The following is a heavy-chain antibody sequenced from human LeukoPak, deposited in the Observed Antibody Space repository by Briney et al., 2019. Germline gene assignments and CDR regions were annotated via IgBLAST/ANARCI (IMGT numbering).Heavy chain of an antibody. J-gene: IGHJ4*02. CDR2: ISYDGSNK. D-gene: IGHD3-3*01. V-gene: IGHV3-30-3*01. Sequence: GGSLRLSCAASGFTFSSYAMHWVRQAPVKGLEWVAVISYDGSNKYYADSVKGRFTISRDNSKNTLYLQMNSLRAEDTAVYYCARDGYDYDFWSGYPDYFDYWGQGTLVTVSS. CDR1: GFTFSSYA. CDR3: ARDGYDYDFWSGYPDYFDY.